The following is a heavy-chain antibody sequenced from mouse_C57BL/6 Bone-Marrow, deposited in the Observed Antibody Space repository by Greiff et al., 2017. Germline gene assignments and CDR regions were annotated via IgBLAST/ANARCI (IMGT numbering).Heavy chain of an antibody. V-gene: IGHV1-82*01. CDR1: GYAFSSSW. J-gene: IGHJ4*01. D-gene: IGHD2-5*01. CDR3: ALYYSNYYAMDY. CDR2: IYPGDGDT. Sequence: QVQLQQSGPELVKPGASVKISCKASGYAFSSSWMNWVKQRPGKGLEWIGRIYPGDGDTIYNGKFKGKATLTADKSSSTAYMQLSSLTSEDSAVYFCALYYSNYYAMDYWGQGTSVTVSS.